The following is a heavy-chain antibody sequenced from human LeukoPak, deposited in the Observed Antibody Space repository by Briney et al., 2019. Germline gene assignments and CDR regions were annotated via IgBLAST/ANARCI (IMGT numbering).Heavy chain of an antibody. CDR2: INPSGGST. J-gene: IGHJ4*02. Sequence: GASVKVSCKASGYTFTSYYIHWVRQAPGQGLEWMGIINPSGGSTSYAQKFQGRVTMTRDTSTSTVYTELSSLRSEDTAVYYCARRSSGWHPSDYWGQGTLVTVSS. D-gene: IGHD6-19*01. CDR3: ARRSSGWHPSDY. CDR1: GYTFTSYY. V-gene: IGHV1-46*01.